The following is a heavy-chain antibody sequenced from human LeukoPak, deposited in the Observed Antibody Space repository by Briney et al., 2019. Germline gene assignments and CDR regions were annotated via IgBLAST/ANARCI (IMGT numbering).Heavy chain of an antibody. CDR3: ARFGRVANRYYYYYMDV. Sequence: PSETLSLTCAVYGGSFSGYYWSWIRQPPGKGLEWIGEINHSGSTNYNPCLKSRVTISVDTSKNQFSLKLSSVTAADTAVYYCARFGRVANRYYYYYMDVWGKGTTVTVSS. J-gene: IGHJ6*03. CDR2: INHSGST. CDR1: GGSFSGYY. V-gene: IGHV4-34*01. D-gene: IGHD4/OR15-4a*01.